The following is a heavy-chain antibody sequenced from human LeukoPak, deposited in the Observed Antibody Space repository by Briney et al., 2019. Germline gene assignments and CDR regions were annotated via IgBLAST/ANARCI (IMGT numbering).Heavy chain of an antibody. CDR3: ARLKSYSGSYTRYYFDF. J-gene: IGHJ4*02. V-gene: IGHV4-39*01. D-gene: IGHD1-26*01. CDR1: GGSISSYY. Sequence: SETLSLTCTVSGGSISSYYWSWIRQPPGKGLEWIGNIYYTGNTYYSPSLKSRVTIFVDTPKNQFSLKLSSVTAADTAVYYCARLKSYSGSYTRYYFDFWGQGALVTVSS. CDR2: IYYTGNT.